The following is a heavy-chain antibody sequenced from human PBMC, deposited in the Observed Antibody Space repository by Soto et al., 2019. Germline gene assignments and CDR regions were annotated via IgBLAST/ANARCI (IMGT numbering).Heavy chain of an antibody. Sequence: EVQQLESGGGLVQPGGSLRLSCAASGFTFSSYAKSWVRQAPGKGLEWVSAISGSGGSTYYADSVKGRFTISRDNSKNTLYLQMNSLRAEDTAVYYCARRVWEIDYGEYVDYRGQGTLVTVSS. CDR3: ARRVWEIDYGEYVDY. D-gene: IGHD4-17*01. V-gene: IGHV3-23*01. J-gene: IGHJ4*02. CDR1: GFTFSSYA. CDR2: ISGSGGST.